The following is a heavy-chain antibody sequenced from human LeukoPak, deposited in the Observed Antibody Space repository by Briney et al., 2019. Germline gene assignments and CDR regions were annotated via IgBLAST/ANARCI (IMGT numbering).Heavy chain of an antibody. CDR2: IYSSGSP. CDR3: ARGGLGNCSSTSCPPYYYGMDV. J-gene: IGHJ6*02. V-gene: IGHV3-66*02. D-gene: IGHD2-2*01. Sequence: GGSLRLSCAASGFTVSSNYMSWVRQAPGKGLEWVSVIYSSGSPYYADSVKGRFTISRDNSKNTLYPQMNSLRAEDTAVYYCARGGLGNCSSTSCPPYYYGMDVWGQGTTATVSS. CDR1: GFTVSSNY.